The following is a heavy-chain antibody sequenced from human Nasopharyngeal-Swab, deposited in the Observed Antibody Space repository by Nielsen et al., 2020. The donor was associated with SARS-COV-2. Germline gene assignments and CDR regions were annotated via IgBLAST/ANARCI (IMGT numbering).Heavy chain of an antibody. Sequence: SLKISCAASGFTFSSYAMHWVRQAPGKGLEWVAVISYDGSNKYYADSVKGRFTISRDNSKNTLYLQMNSLRAEDTAVYYCARGGAVLLWFGGLTHMDVWGKGTAVTVSS. CDR3: ARGGAVLLWFGGLTHMDV. CDR1: GFTFSSYA. J-gene: IGHJ6*03. CDR2: ISYDGSNK. D-gene: IGHD3-10*01. V-gene: IGHV3-30*04.